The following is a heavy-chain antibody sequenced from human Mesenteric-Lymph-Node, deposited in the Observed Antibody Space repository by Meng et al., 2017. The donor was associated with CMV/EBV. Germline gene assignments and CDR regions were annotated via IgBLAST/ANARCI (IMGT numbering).Heavy chain of an antibody. CDR3: VRNRGYNFGSLDY. CDR2: ISFDGSST. CDR1: GFTFSRHG. D-gene: IGHD5-18*01. Sequence: GESLKISCAASGFTFSRHGMHWVRQAPGKGLEWVAFISFDGSSTYYADSVKGRFTISRDNSKNTLYLLMDTLRVDDTAVYYCVRNRGYNFGSLDYWGQGTLVTVSS. J-gene: IGHJ4*02. V-gene: IGHV3-30*19.